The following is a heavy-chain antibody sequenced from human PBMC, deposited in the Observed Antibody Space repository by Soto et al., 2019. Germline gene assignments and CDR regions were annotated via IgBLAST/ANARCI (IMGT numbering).Heavy chain of an antibody. V-gene: IGHV3-53*01. CDR1: GFTVSSNY. D-gene: IGHD3-22*01. Sequence: GGSLRLSCAASGFTVSSNYMSWVRQAPGKGLEWVSVIYSGGSTYYADSVKGRFTIPRDNSKNTLYLQMNSLRAEDTAVYYCARAVTYDSSGYNYYYYGMDVWGQGTTVTVSS. CDR2: IYSGGST. J-gene: IGHJ6*02. CDR3: ARAVTYDSSGYNYYYYGMDV.